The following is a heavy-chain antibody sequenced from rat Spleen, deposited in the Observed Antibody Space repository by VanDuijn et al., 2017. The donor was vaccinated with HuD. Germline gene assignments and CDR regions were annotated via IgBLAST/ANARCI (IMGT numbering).Heavy chain of an antibody. CDR1: GFTFSDYY. V-gene: IGHV5-29*01. D-gene: IGHD1-9*01. J-gene: IGHJ2*01. Sequence: EVQLVESDGGLVQPGRFLKLSCAASGFTFSDYYMAWVRQAPTKGLEWVASISYGDSSGHSSTYYRDSVKGRFTISRDNAKSSLYQQMDSLRSGDTATYYWGRHGYTDYFDYWGQGVMVTVSS. CDR2: ISYGDSSGHSST. CDR3: GRHGYTDYFDY.